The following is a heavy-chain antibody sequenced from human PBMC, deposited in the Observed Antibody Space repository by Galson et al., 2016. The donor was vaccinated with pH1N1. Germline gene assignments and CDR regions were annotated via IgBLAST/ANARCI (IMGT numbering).Heavy chain of an antibody. CDR3: ARDHFGWAFDV. CDR2: ISGSDTTI. Sequence: SLRLSCAASGFPFSHYYMGWIRQAPGKGLEWISYISGSDTTIYYADSVRGRFTISGDNAQNSLYLHMNSLRAEDTAVYYCARDHFGWAFDVWGPGTMVTVSP. CDR1: GFPFSHYY. J-gene: IGHJ3*01. V-gene: IGHV3-11*01. D-gene: IGHD3-10*01.